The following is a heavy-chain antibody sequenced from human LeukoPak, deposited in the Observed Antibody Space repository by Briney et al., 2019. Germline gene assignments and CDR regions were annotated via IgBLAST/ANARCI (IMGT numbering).Heavy chain of an antibody. D-gene: IGHD3-10*01. J-gene: IGHJ5*02. CDR1: GYSISSGYY. V-gene: IGHV4-38-2*02. Sequence: SETLSLTCTVSGYSISSGYYWGWIRQPPGKGLEWIGSIYHSGSTYYNPSLKSRVTISVDTSKNQFSLKLSSVTAADTAVYYCARQRGTSRTMVRGVGPRGYNWFDPWGQGTLVTVSS. CDR3: ARQRGTSRTMVRGVGPRGYNWFDP. CDR2: IYHSGST.